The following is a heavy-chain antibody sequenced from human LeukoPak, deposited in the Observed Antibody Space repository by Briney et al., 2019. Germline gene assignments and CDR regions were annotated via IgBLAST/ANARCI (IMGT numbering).Heavy chain of an antibody. Sequence: SETLSLTCTVSGGSISSSSYYWGWIRQPPGKGLEWIGSIYCSGSTYYNPSLKSRVTISVDTSKNQFSLKLSSVTAADTAVYYCARQAGDYNWNFSYWGQGILVTVSS. CDR1: GGSISSSSYY. CDR3: ARQAGDYNWNFSY. D-gene: IGHD1-20*01. CDR2: IYCSGST. V-gene: IGHV4-39*01. J-gene: IGHJ4*02.